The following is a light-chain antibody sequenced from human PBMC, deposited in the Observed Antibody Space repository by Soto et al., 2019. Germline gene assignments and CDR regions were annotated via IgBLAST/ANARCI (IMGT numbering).Light chain of an antibody. Sequence: EIVLTQSPATLSLSPGERATISCRASQSVSSYLAWYQQKPGQAPRLLIYDASNRATGIPARFSGNRSGTDFTLTFIILEPEDFAVYYRQQRNTCIIPFAQGTRLEI. CDR1: QSVSSY. J-gene: IGKJ5*01. V-gene: IGKV3-11*01. CDR3: QQRNTCIIP. CDR2: DAS.